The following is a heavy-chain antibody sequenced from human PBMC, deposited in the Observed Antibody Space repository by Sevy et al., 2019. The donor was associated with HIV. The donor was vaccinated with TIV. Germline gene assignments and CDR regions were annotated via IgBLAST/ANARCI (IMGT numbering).Heavy chain of an antibody. CDR1: GGSISSRTDY. CDR2: IYYSGRT. V-gene: IGHV4-39*01. Sequence: AESLSLTCTVSGGSISSRTDYWGWVRQPPGKGLEWIGSIYYSGRTYYNPSLKSRVTISSDTSKDQFSLRLISVTAADSAGYYCARPGDRSALRGGYQYAIGVWGQGTTVVVSS. D-gene: IGHD2-21*01. CDR3: ARPGDRSALRGGYQYAIGV. J-gene: IGHJ6*02.